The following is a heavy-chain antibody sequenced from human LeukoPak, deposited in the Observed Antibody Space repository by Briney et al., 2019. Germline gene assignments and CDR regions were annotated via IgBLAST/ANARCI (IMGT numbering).Heavy chain of an antibody. V-gene: IGHV3-23*01. CDR1: GFNFNNYA. Sequence: GGSLRLSCAASGFNFNNYAMSWVRQDPGKGLEWVSAISGSGAITYYADSVKGRFTISRDNSKNTLYLQMNSLRAEDTAVYYCAKDRIPNARWLQLPTYYFDYWGQGTLVTVSS. D-gene: IGHD5-24*01. CDR3: AKDRIPNARWLQLPTYYFDY. CDR2: ISGSGAIT. J-gene: IGHJ4*02.